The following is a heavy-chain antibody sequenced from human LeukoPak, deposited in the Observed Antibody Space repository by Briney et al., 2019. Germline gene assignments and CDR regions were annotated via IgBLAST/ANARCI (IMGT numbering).Heavy chain of an antibody. CDR3: AKTWIQVEFDY. CDR1: GGSISSYY. D-gene: IGHD5-18*01. CDR2: VYTSGST. V-gene: IGHV4-4*07. Sequence: PSETLSLTCTVSGGSISSYYWNWIRQPAGKGLEWIGRVYTSGSTDYNPSLKSRVTMSVDTSKNQFSLKLSSVTAADTAVYYCAKTWIQVEFDYWGQGTLVTVSS. J-gene: IGHJ4*02.